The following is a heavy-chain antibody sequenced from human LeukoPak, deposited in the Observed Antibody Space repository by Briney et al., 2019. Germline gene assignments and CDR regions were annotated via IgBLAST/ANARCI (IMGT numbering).Heavy chain of an antibody. V-gene: IGHV3-21*04. CDR3: AKDILDGSGWPDAFDI. CDR2: ISSSSSYI. CDR1: GFTFSSYS. D-gene: IGHD6-19*01. Sequence: PGGSLRLSCAASGFTFSSYSMNWVRQAPGKGLEWVSSISSSSSYIYYADSVKGRFTISRDNAKNSLYLQMNSLRAEDTALYYCAKDILDGSGWPDAFDIWGQGTMVTVSS. J-gene: IGHJ3*02.